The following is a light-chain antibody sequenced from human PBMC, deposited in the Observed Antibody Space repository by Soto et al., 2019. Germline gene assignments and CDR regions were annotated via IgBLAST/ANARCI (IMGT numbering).Light chain of an antibody. Sequence: DIQMTQSPSSVSASVGDRVTITCRASQGIRNWLAWYQQKPGKAPNLLICDASTLETGVPSRFSGSGSGTEFTFTISSLQPEDFATYYCQQYGDLPLTFGQGTRLEIK. V-gene: IGKV1-33*01. CDR1: QGIRNW. J-gene: IGKJ5*01. CDR2: DAS. CDR3: QQYGDLPLT.